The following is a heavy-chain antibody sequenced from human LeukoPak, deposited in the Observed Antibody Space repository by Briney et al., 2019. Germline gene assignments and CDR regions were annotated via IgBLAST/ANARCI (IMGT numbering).Heavy chain of an antibody. J-gene: IGHJ4*02. Sequence: GGSLRLSCAASGLTPADYGMSCVRQAPGKGLEWVSGIDWSGESTGYADSVKGRFTISRDNAANVLYLQMNGLRAEDTALYYCARDLSASWYSLGYWGRGTLVTVSS. CDR1: GLTPADYG. CDR3: ARDLSASWYSLGY. CDR2: IDWSGEST. D-gene: IGHD2-2*01. V-gene: IGHV3-20*04.